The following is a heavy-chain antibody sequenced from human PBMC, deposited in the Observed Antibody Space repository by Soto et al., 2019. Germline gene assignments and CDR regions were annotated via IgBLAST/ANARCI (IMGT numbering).Heavy chain of an antibody. Sequence: GSLILSCAGSGFTFRTSAMILVRQAPGKGLEWVSAISGSGDSTYYADSVKGRFTISRDNYKNTLYLQMSSLRAEDTAIYYCAKDSFINLRGYDSYWGQGTLVTVYS. D-gene: IGHD5-12*01. CDR2: ISGSGDST. V-gene: IGHV3-23*01. J-gene: IGHJ4*02. CDR3: AKDSFINLRGYDSY. CDR1: GFTFRTSA.